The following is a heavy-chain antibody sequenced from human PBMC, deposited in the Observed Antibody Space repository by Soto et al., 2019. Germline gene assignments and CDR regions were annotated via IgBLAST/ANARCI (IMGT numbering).Heavy chain of an antibody. D-gene: IGHD6-13*01. Sequence: GASVKVSCKASGGTFSSYVISWVRQAPGQGLEWMGWIIPNIGTAHYAQKFQGRVSMTTDKSTSTAYMDLRSLRSDDTAIYYCVRDSSSWFYYYYGMDVWGQGTTVTVSS. J-gene: IGHJ6*02. CDR3: VRDSSSWFYYYYGMDV. CDR2: IIPNIGTA. V-gene: IGHV1-69*05. CDR1: GGTFSSYV.